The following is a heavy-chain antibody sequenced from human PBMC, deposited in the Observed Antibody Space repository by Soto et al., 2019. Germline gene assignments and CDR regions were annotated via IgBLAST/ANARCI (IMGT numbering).Heavy chain of an antibody. CDR2: INNDGSDT. V-gene: IGHV3-74*01. Sequence: GGSMRLSCAASGFPFSYFWRHWVRQAPGKGLVWVARINNDGSDTSYADSVKGRFTMSRDNAKNMVYLQMNSLGVEDTAVYYCGSVFEYWGQGTQVTVSS. CDR1: GFPFSYFW. J-gene: IGHJ4*02. CDR3: GSVFEY.